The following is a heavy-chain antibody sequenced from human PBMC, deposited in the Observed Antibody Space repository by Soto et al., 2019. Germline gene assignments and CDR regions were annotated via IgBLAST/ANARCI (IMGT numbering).Heavy chain of an antibody. CDR1: RYSFTSYW. CDR3: ARHEYSSSWYLTPYFDY. D-gene: IGHD6-13*01. J-gene: IGHJ4*02. V-gene: IGHV5-51*01. CDR2: IYPGDSDT. Sequence: GESLKISCKGSRYSFTSYWIGWVRQMPGKGLEWMGIIYPGDSDTSYSPSFQGQVTISADKSISTAYLQWSSLKAWDTAIYYCARHEYSSSWYLTPYFDYWGQGTLVAVSS.